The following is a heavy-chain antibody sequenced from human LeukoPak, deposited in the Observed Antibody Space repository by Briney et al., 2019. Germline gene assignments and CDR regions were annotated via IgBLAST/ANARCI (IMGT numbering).Heavy chain of an antibody. CDR2: IFPTFATA. J-gene: IGHJ4*02. CDR3: ARESGSYEAYFDY. D-gene: IGHD1-26*01. Sequence: SVKVSCKASGGTFSSYAISWVRQAPGQGLEWMGRIFPTFATANYAQKFQGRVTITADESTSTAYMELSSLRSEDTAVYYCARESGSYEAYFDYWGQGTLVTVSS. V-gene: IGHV1-69*13. CDR1: GGTFSSYA.